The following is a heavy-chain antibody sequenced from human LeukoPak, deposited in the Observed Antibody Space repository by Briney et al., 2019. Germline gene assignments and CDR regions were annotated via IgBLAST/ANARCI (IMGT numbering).Heavy chain of an antibody. Sequence: EGSVKVSCKASGYTFTGYGMSWVRQAPGQGLEWLGWISAYTGNTNYAQKLQGRVTMTTDTSTSTAYMELRSLRSDDTAVYYCARDSLRGPTANDYWGQGTLVTVSS. V-gene: IGHV1-18*01. CDR2: ISAYTGNT. CDR3: ARDSLRGPTANDY. CDR1: GYTFTGYG. J-gene: IGHJ4*02. D-gene: IGHD5-18*01.